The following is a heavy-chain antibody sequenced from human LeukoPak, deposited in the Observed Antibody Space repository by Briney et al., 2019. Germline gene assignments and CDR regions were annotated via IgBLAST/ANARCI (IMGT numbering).Heavy chain of an antibody. Sequence: GRSLRLSCAASGFAFSNYGMRWVRQAPGQGLEWVAVISFDGTNKYYADSLKGRFTISRDNSENTVYLQMNSLRPEDTAVYYCARDGGRATIVRGIIIMSVGDFWGQGALVTVST. CDR3: ARDGGRATIVRGIIIMSVGDF. V-gene: IGHV3-30*03. CDR2: ISFDGTNK. J-gene: IGHJ4*02. CDR1: GFAFSNYG. D-gene: IGHD3-10*01.